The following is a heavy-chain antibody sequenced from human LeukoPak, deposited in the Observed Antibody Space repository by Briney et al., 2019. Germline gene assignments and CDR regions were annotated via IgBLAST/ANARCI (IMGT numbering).Heavy chain of an antibody. J-gene: IGHJ4*02. CDR3: AKGGRGYSYGDYYFDY. CDR1: GFTFSSYA. CDR2: ISGSGGST. D-gene: IGHD5-18*01. V-gene: IGHV3-23*01. Sequence: GGSLRLSCAAAGFTFSSYAMSWVRQAPGKGLEWVSAISGSGGSTYYADSVKGRFTISRDNSKNTLYLQMNSLRAEDTAVYYCAKGGRGYSYGDYYFDYWGQGTLVTVSS.